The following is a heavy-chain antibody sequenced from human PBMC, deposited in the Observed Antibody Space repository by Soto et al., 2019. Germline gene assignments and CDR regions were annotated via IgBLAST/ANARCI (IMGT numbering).Heavy chain of an antibody. J-gene: IGHJ6*03. CDR1: GFTISSYD. CDR2: IGVGGET. Sequence: EVQLVESGGGLAQPGGSLRLSCAASGFTISSYDMHWVRQVTGKGLEWVSAIGVGGETYQPGFAKGRFTISRDDVRNSVHLPMNSLTVGDTAVYFCVREYCSGGAPCTGLYYVDVWGKGPTLTVS. V-gene: IGHV3-13*01. D-gene: IGHD2-15*01. CDR3: VREYCSGGAPCTGLYYVDV.